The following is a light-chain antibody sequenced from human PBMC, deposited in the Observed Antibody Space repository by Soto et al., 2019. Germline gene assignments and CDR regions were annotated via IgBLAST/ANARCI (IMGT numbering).Light chain of an antibody. J-gene: IGLJ1*01. CDR3: SSYTSAKSCV. Sequence: QSVLTQPASVSGSPGQSITISCTGTSSDIGTYNYVSWYQQHPGKAPKLMIYEVSNRPSGVSNRFSGSKSGNTASLTISGLQAQDEADYFCSSYTSAKSCVFGTGTKLTVL. V-gene: IGLV2-14*01. CDR1: SSDIGTYNY. CDR2: EVS.